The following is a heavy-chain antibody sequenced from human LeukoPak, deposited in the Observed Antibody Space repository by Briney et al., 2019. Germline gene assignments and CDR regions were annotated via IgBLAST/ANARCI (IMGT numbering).Heavy chain of an antibody. Sequence: ASVKVSCKASGYTFTGYYMHWVRQAPGQGLEWMGWINPNSGGTNYAQKFQGRVTMTRDTSISTADIELIRLRSDDTAVYYCARAALGYCSSTSCRHYYYGMDVWGQGTTVTVSS. CDR1: GYTFTGYY. V-gene: IGHV1-2*02. D-gene: IGHD2-2*01. CDR2: INPNSGGT. CDR3: ARAALGYCSSTSCRHYYYGMDV. J-gene: IGHJ6*02.